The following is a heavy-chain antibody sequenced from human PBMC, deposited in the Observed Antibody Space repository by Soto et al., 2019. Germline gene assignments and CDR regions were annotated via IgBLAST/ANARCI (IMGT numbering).Heavy chain of an antibody. CDR3: ARVNPRSTYGCDY. J-gene: IGHJ4*02. D-gene: IGHD3-10*01. CDR2: IYSGGST. V-gene: IGHV3-53*01. Sequence: LRLSCAASGFTVSSNYMSWVRQAPGKGLDWVSVIYSGGSTYYAYSVKGRFTISRDNSKNTLYLQMNSLRAEDTVVYYCARVNPRSTYGCDYSGQGTLVTLCS. CDR1: GFTVSSNY.